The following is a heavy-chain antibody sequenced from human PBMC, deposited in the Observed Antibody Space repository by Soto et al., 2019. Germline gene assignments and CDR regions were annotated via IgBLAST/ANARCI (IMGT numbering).Heavy chain of an antibody. CDR1: GFTFSGYA. Sequence: QVLLVESGGGVVQPGRSLRLSCAASGFTFSGYAMHWVRQAPGKGLEWVAVISYEGIDKHYADSVKGRFSISRDESENTLYLQMNSLRAEDTAMYYCAKDAYLDPFYFDYWGQGTLVTVSS. V-gene: IGHV3-30-3*01. CDR3: AKDAYLDPFYFDY. J-gene: IGHJ4*02. D-gene: IGHD3-9*01. CDR2: ISYEGIDK.